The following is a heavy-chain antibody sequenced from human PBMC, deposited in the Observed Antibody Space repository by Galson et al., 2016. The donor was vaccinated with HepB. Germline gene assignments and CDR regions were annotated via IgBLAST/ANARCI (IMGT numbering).Heavy chain of an antibody. D-gene: IGHD4-11*01. CDR1: GGSITRGDHY. CDR3: ASGFYDSNGALSYWSFDL. J-gene: IGHJ2*01. Sequence: TLSLTCSVSGGSITRGDHYWSWIRQAPGKGLEWIGYMSYSGTSHYTPSLKSRVAISVDTSRKQFSLKLTSVTAADTAVYFFASGFYDSNGALSYWSFDLWGRGTLVTVSS. V-gene: IGHV4-30-4*01. CDR2: MSYSGTS.